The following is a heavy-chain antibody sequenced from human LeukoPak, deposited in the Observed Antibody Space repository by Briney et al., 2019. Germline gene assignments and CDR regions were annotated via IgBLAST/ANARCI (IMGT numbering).Heavy chain of an antibody. CDR2: VYYTGST. V-gene: IGHV4-59*08. CDR3: ARHFAYSSSSYFDY. CDR1: GGSVSNYY. D-gene: IGHD6-6*01. Sequence: PSETLSLTCSVSGGSVSNYYWSWIRQPPGKGLEWIGYVYYTGSTNYNPSLKSRVTMFEDKSKNQFSLRLYSVTVADTAAYYCARHFAYSSSSYFDYWGQGSLVTVSS. J-gene: IGHJ4*02.